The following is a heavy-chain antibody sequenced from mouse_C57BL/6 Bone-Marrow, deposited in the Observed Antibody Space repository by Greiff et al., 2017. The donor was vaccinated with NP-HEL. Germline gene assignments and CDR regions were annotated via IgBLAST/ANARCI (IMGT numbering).Heavy chain of an antibody. Sequence: VQLQQSGAELVKPGASVKLSCKASGYTFTEYTIHWVKQRSGQGLEWIGWFYPGSGSLKYNEKFKDKATLTADKSSSTVYIDLSRLTSEDSAVYFCARHGDYFGSSYGYFDVWGTGTTVTVSS. V-gene: IGHV1-62-2*01. CDR2: FYPGSGSL. CDR3: ARHGDYFGSSYGYFDV. J-gene: IGHJ1*03. D-gene: IGHD1-1*01. CDR1: GYTFTEYT.